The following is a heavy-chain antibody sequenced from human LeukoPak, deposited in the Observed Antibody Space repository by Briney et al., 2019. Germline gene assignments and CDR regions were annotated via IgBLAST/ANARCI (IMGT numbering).Heavy chain of an antibody. CDR1: EFTFSRYA. V-gene: IGHV3-23*01. Sequence: PGGSLRLTCAAPEFTFSRYAMTWVRQAPGKGLEWVSSITSRDGRTSYADSMKGRFTISRDNSKNTLYLQMNSLRAEDTAVYYCLTYYYGSGTFPRGQGTLVTVSS. J-gene: IGHJ4*02. D-gene: IGHD3-10*01. CDR3: LTYYYGSGTFP. CDR2: ITSRDGRT.